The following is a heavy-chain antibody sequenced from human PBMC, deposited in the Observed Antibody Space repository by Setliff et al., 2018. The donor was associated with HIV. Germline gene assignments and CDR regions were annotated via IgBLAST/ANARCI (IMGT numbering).Heavy chain of an antibody. J-gene: IGHJ4*01. Sequence: SVKVSCKASGGTLSGHAITWVRQAPGQGLEWMGGIVPLFGSLNYAQNFRGRVTITTDESTTAAYLELSSLRSEDTAMYYCSGGIHGGYSAYYFDYWGQGTLVTVSS. CDR2: IVPLFGSL. CDR1: GGTLSGHA. V-gene: IGHV1-69*05. D-gene: IGHD5-12*01. CDR3: SGGIHGGYSAYYFDY.